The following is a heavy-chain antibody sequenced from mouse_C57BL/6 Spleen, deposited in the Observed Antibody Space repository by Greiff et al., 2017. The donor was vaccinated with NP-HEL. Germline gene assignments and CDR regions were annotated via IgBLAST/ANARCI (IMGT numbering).Heavy chain of an antibody. CDR2: INPYNGGT. CDR1: GYTFTDYY. CDR3: ARGDYDGYYAMDY. V-gene: IGHV1-19*01. D-gene: IGHD2-4*01. J-gene: IGHJ4*01. Sequence: EVKVVESGPVLVKPGASVKMSCKASGYTFTDYYMNWVKQSHGKSLEWIGVINPYNGGTSYNQKFKGKATLTVDKSSSTAYMELNSLTSEDSAVYYCARGDYDGYYAMDYWGQGTSVTVSS.